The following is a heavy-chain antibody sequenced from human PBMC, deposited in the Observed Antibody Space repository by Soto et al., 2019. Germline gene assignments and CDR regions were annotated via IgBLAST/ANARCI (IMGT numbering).Heavy chain of an antibody. J-gene: IGHJ6*02. V-gene: IGHV1-69*13. D-gene: IGHD2-8*02. CDR3: ARVESGGRFFYYYYGMDV. Sequence: GASVKVSCKASGGTFSSYAISWVRQAPGQGLEWMGGIIPIFGTANYAQKFQGRVTITADESTSTAYMELSSLRSEDTAVYYCARVESGGRFFYYYYGMDVWGQGTTVTVSS. CDR2: IIPIFGTA. CDR1: GGTFSSYA.